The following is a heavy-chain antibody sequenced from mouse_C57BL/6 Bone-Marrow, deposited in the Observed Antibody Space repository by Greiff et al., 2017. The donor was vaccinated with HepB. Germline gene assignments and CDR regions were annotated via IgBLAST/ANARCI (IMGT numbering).Heavy chain of an antibody. CDR2: IDPENGDT. J-gene: IGHJ2*01. Sequence: EVQGVESGAELVRPGASVKLSCTASGFNIKDDYMHWVKQRPEQGLEWIGWIDPENGDTEYASKFQGKATITADTSSNTAYLQLSSLTSEDTAGYYGTTDLDYWGQGTTLTVSS. V-gene: IGHV14-4*01. CDR3: TTDLDY. CDR1: GFNIKDDY.